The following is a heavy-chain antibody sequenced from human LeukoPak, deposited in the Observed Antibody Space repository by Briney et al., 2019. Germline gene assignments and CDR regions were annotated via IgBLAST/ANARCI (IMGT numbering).Heavy chain of an antibody. Sequence: GGSLRLSCAASGFTFSSYGMHWVRPAQGKGLEGVAVIWHDGSNKYYADSVKGRYTISRDNSKNTLYLQMNSLRAEDTAVYYCARDSSYSSGWFYYWGQGTLVTVSS. CDR2: IWHDGSNK. CDR1: GFTFSSYG. J-gene: IGHJ4*02. D-gene: IGHD6-19*01. CDR3: ARDSSYSSGWFYY. V-gene: IGHV3-33*01.